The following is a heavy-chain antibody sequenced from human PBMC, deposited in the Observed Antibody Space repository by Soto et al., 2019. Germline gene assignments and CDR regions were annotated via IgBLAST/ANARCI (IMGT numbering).Heavy chain of an antibody. CDR2: IRTEAHSYAT. V-gene: IGHV3-73*01. Sequence: PGGSLRLSCAASGFTFSVSAIHWVRQASGKGLEWVGRIRTEAHSYATAYAASVKGRFTISRDDSKNTAYLQINSLKAEDTAVYYCTRTSQLAAFDYWGQGTLVTVSS. J-gene: IGHJ4*02. D-gene: IGHD6-6*01. CDR3: TRTSQLAAFDY. CDR1: GFTFSVSA.